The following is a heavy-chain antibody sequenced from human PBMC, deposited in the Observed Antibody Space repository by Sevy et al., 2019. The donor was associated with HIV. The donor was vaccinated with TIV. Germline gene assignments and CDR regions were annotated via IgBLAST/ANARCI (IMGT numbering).Heavy chain of an antibody. CDR1: GFTFSTYW. J-gene: IGHJ4*02. V-gene: IGHV3-7*01. CDR3: ARAPVGCGWYFPRWIDY. D-gene: IGHD6-13*01. CDR2: IKQDGSEK. Sequence: GGSLRLSCAASGFTFSTYWMNWVRQAPGKGLEWVANIKQDGSEKYYAESVKGRFTVSRDNTKNSMYLQMNSLRAEDTGIYYCARAPVGCGWYFPRWIDYWGQGTLVTVSS.